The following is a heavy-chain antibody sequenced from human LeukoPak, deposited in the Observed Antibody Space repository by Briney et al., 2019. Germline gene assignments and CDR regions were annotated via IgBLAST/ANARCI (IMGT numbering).Heavy chain of an antibody. CDR1: GGSISSYY. CDR3: ARLVGAAAGPGDY. CDR2: IYYSGST. J-gene: IGHJ4*02. V-gene: IGHV4-59*12. D-gene: IGHD6-13*01. Sequence: SETLSLTCTVSGGSISSYYWSWIRQPPGKGLEWIGYIYYSGSTNYNPSLKSRVTISVDTSKNQFSLKLSSVTAADTAVYYCARLVGAAAGPGDYWGQGTLVTVSS.